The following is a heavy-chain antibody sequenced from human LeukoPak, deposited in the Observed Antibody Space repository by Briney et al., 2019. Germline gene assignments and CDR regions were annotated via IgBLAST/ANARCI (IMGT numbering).Heavy chain of an antibody. CDR3: ARDPTIGGSGSYYSNWFDP. CDR2: ISAYNGNT. CDR1: GYTFTSYG. D-gene: IGHD3-10*01. J-gene: IGHJ5*02. Sequence: AASVKVSCKASGYTFTSYGISWVRQAPGQGLEWMGWISAYNGNTNYAQKLQGRVTMTTDTSTSTAYMELRSLRSDDTAVYYCARDPTIGGSGSYYSNWFDPWGQGTLVTVSS. V-gene: IGHV1-18*01.